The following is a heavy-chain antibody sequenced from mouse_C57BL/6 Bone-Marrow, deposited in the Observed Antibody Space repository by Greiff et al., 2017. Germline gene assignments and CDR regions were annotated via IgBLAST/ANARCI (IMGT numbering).Heavy chain of an antibody. CDR3: AVLQAVATGFAY. CDR1: GYTFTSYG. Sequence: VQLQQSGAELARPGASVKLSCKASGYTFTSYGISWVKQRTGQGLEWIGEFYPRSGNTYYNEKFKGKATLTADKSSSTAYMELRSLTSEDSAVYFCAVLQAVATGFAYWGQGTLVTVSA. J-gene: IGHJ3*01. V-gene: IGHV1-81*01. CDR2: FYPRSGNT. D-gene: IGHD2-14*01.